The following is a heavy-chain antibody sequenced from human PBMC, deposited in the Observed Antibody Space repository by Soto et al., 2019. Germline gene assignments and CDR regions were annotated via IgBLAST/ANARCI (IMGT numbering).Heavy chain of an antibody. J-gene: IGHJ5*02. Sequence: EVQLLESGGGLVQPGGSLRLSCAASGFTFDDYAMHWVRQAPGKGLEWVSGISWNSGSIGYADSVKGRFTISRDNAKNSLYLQMNSLRAEDTALYYCAKDMGSSRVNWFDPWGQGTLVTVSS. CDR3: AKDMGSSRVNWFDP. CDR2: ISWNSGSI. V-gene: IGHV3-9*01. D-gene: IGHD6-13*01. CDR1: GFTFDDYA.